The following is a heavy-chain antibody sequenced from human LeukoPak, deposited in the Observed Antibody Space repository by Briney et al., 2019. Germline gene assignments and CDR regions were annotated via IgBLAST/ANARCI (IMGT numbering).Heavy chain of an antibody. CDR3: ARDLKRGYSGYDYFIVANYYYGMDV. V-gene: IGHV1-18*01. D-gene: IGHD5-12*01. CDR2: ISAYNGNT. CDR1: GYTFTSYG. Sequence: VASVKVSCKASGYTFTSYGISWVRQAPGQGLEWMGWISAYNGNTNYAQKLQGRVTMTTDTSTSTAYMELRSLRSDDTAVYYCARDLKRGYSGYDYFIVANYYYGMDVWGQGTTVTVSS. J-gene: IGHJ6*02.